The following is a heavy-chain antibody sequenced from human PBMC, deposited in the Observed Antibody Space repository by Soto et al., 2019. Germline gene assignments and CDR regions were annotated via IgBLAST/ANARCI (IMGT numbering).Heavy chain of an antibody. D-gene: IGHD1-1*01. CDR1: GYSFTSYW. Sequence: PVESLKISCNGSGYSFTSYWIGWVRQMPWKGLEWMGIIYPGDSDTRYSPSFQGQVTISADKSISTAYLQWSSLKASDTAMYYCARQEGTTPYYYGMDVWGQGTTVTVSS. J-gene: IGHJ6*02. CDR2: IYPGDSDT. V-gene: IGHV5-51*01. CDR3: ARQEGTTPYYYGMDV.